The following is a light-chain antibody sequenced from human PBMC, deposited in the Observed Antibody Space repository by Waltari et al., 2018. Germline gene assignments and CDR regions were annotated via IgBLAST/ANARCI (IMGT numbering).Light chain of an antibody. CDR2: GAS. J-gene: IGKJ1*01. Sequence: CRASQSVSRTLAWYQQKPGQAPRLLIYGASIRATDIPDRFSGSGSGTDFSLTISRLEPEDFAVYYCQHYVRLPATFGQGTKVEIK. CDR3: QHYVRLPAT. CDR1: QSVSRT. V-gene: IGKV3-20*01.